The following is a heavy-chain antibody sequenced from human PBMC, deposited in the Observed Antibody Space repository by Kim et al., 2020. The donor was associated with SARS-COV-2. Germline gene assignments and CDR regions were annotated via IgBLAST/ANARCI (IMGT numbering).Heavy chain of an antibody. CDR2: NK. CDR3: AKDWKMQIQV. J-gene: IGHJ4*02. V-gene: IGHV3-33*06. Sequence: NKYYADSVKGRFTISRDNSKNTLYLQMNSLRAEDTAVYYCAKDWKMQIQVWGQGTLVTVSS. D-gene: IGHD5-18*01.